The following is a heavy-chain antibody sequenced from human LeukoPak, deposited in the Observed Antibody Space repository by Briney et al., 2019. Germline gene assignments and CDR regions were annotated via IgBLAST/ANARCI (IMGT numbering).Heavy chain of an antibody. D-gene: IGHD3-22*01. CDR2: MSSDGNAM. V-gene: IGHV3-30-3*01. CDR1: GFTFSSYA. CDR3: VRESEYYFDHSASFDY. Sequence: GGSLRLSCAASGFTFSSYAIHWVRQAPGKGLEWVAVMSSDGNAMFYADFVKGRFTISRDNSKNTLYLQMNSLRAEDTAVYYCVRESEYYFDHSASFDYWGQGTLVTVSS. J-gene: IGHJ4*02.